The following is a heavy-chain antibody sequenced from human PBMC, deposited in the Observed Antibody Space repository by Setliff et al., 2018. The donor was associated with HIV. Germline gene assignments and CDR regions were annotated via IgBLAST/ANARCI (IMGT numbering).Heavy chain of an antibody. V-gene: IGHV3-23*01. J-gene: IGHJ4*02. Sequence: PGESLKISCASSGFTFSSYAMTWVRQAPGKGLECVAVISGSGGDTYYADSVKGRFVTSREKSKSTLYLQMNSLRAEDTAVYYCAKKTAAYTSGSWLHYWGQGTLVTVSS. CDR2: ISGSGGDT. CDR1: GFTFSSYA. D-gene: IGHD3-10*01. CDR3: AKKTAAYTSGSWLHY.